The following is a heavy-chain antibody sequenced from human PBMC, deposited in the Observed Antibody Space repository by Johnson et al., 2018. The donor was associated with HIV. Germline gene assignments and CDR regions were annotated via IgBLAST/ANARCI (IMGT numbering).Heavy chain of an antibody. CDR1: GFTFSNYG. Sequence: VQLVESGGGVVQPGGSLRLSCAASGFTFSNYGMHWVRQAPGKGLEWVAFIRYDGSHKYYVDSVKGRFTISSDNSKNTLYLQMNSLRAEDTAVYYCAKDLRGYSYGLGAFDIWGQGTMVTVSS. D-gene: IGHD5-18*01. V-gene: IGHV3-30*02. CDR2: IRYDGSHK. J-gene: IGHJ3*02. CDR3: AKDLRGYSYGLGAFDI.